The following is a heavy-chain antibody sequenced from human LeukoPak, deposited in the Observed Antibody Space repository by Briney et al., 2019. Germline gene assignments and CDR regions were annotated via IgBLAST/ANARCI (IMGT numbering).Heavy chain of an antibody. CDR1: GLTFSSYW. CDR2: INSYGSST. J-gene: IGHJ4*02. D-gene: IGHD3-22*01. V-gene: IGHV3-74*01. CDR3: ARDKEDSSGFPLGY. Sequence: GGSLRLSCAASGLTFSSYWMHWVRQAPGKGLVWVSRINSYGSSTSYADSVKGRFTISRDNAKNTLYLQMNSLRAEDTAVYYCARDKEDSSGFPLGYWGQGTLVTVSS.